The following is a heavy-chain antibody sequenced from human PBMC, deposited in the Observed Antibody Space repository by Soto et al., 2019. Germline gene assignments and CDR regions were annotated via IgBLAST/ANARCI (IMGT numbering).Heavy chain of an antibody. J-gene: IGHJ4*02. CDR2: IYYSGST. D-gene: IGHD2-21*02. CDR1: GGSISSSSYY. Sequence: QLQLQESGPGLVKPSETLSLTCTVSGGSISSSSYYWGWIRQPPGKGLEWIGSIYYSGSTYYNPSLKSRVTISVDTSKNQFSLKLSSVTAADTAVYYCASSSPLFVVTGLGFFDYWGQGTLVTVSS. V-gene: IGHV4-39*01. CDR3: ASSSPLFVVTGLGFFDY.